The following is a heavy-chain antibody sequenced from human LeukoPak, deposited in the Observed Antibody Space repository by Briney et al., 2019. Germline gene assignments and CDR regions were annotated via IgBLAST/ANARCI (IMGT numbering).Heavy chain of an antibody. Sequence: GGSLRLSCAASGFTFIDYDMHWVRQVLGKGLEWVSAIGIRGDTHYSGSVKGRFTISRENAESSLYLQMNSLRAEDTAVYYCARGGIQVSGIDEFDYWGQGTLVTVSS. CDR1: GFTFIDYD. CDR3: ARGGIQVSGIDEFDY. D-gene: IGHD6-19*01. J-gene: IGHJ4*02. CDR2: IGIRGDT. V-gene: IGHV3-13*01.